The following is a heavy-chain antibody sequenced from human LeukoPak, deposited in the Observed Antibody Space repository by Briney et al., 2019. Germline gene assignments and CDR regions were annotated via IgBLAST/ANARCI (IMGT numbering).Heavy chain of an antibody. V-gene: IGHV3-23*01. J-gene: IGHJ6*03. D-gene: IGHD3-3*01. CDR3: ARCEWHYYHYYMDV. CDR1: GFTFSSYA. Sequence: GGSLRLSCAASGFTFSSYAMNWVRQAPGKGLEWVSAISGSGGGTYYADSVKGRFTISRDNAKNSLFLQMNSLGAEDTAVYYCARCEWHYYHYYMDVWGKGTTVTVSS. CDR2: ISGSGGGT.